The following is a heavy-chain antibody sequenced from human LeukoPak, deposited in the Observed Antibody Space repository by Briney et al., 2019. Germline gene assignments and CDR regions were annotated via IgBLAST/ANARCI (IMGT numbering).Heavy chain of an antibody. J-gene: IGHJ6*03. V-gene: IGHV3-7*01. CDR1: EFTFSSYW. Sequence: GGSLRLSCAASEFTFSSYWMNWVRQAPGKGLEWVAIVNQDGSRNYYVDSVKGRFTISRDNAENSLYLQMNSLRAEDTAVYFCARDRGYCTSTDFYGYYYFMDVWGKGTTVTVSS. D-gene: IGHD2-2*01. CDR2: VNQDGSRN. CDR3: ARDRGYCTSTDFYGYYYFMDV.